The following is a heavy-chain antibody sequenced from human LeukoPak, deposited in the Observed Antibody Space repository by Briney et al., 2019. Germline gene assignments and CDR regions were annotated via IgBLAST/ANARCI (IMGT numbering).Heavy chain of an antibody. J-gene: IGHJ6*02. Sequence: SETLSLTCTVSGDSISSSNWFWGWIRLPPGKGLEWIGYIYHSGSGSTYYNPSLKSRVTISIDKSKNQFSLKLNSVAVADTAVYYCARINDFWSGPTLDVWGQGTTVTVSS. CDR3: ARINDFWSGPTLDV. V-gene: IGHV4-30-2*01. D-gene: IGHD3-3*01. CDR1: GDSISSSNWF. CDR2: IYHSGSGST.